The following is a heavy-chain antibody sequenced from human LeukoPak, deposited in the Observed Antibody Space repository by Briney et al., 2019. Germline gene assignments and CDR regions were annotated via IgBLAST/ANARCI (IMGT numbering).Heavy chain of an antibody. V-gene: IGHV4-30-2*01. D-gene: IGHD3-9*01. CDR2: IYHSGST. J-gene: IGHJ5*02. Sequence: SETLSLTCTVSGGSISSGGYYWSWIRQPPGKGLEWIGYIYHSGSTYYNPSLKSRVTISVDRSKNQFSLKLSSVTAADTAVYYCAREGPRRYDILTGYSAWGQGTLVTVSS. CDR3: AREGPRRYDILTGYSA. CDR1: GGSISSGGYY.